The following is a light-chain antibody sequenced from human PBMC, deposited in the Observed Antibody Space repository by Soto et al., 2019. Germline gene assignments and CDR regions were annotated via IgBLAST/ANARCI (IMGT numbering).Light chain of an antibody. CDR2: DAS. J-gene: IGKJ5*01. V-gene: IGKV3-20*01. CDR1: QTVRNNY. CDR3: QQYGGSPIS. Sequence: EFVLTQSPGTLSLSPGERATLSCRASQTVRNNYLAWYQQKPGQAPRLLIYDASSRATGIPDRFSGGGSGTDFTLTISRLEPEDFALYYCQQYGGSPISFGQGTRLEIK.